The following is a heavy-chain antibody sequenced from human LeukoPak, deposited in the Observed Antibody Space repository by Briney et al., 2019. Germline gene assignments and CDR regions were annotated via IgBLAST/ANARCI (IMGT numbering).Heavy chain of an antibody. CDR1: GGSISSYH. J-gene: IGHJ3*02. D-gene: IGHD5-12*01. CDR3: ARGNSGYDYAFDI. V-gene: IGHV4-59*01. CDR2: IYSSGST. Sequence: PLETLSLTCTVSGGSISSYHWSWIRQPPGKGLQWIGFIYSSGSTNYNPSLKSRVTISLDTSKNQFSLRVSSVTSADTAVYYCARGNSGYDYAFDIWGQGTMVTVSS.